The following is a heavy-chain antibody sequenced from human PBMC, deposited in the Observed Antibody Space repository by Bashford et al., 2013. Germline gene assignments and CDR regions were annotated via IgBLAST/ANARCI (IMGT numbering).Heavy chain of an antibody. CDR3: ARSLGYCSGGSCPDQYYFDY. CDR1: GYNLTNYW. CDR2: IDPSDSYT. D-gene: IGHD2-15*01. J-gene: IGHJ4*02. Sequence: GESLKISCKGSGYNLTNYWINWVRQMPGKGLEWMGRIDPSDSYTQYSPSFRGHVTISIDKSISTAYLQLSSLKASDSAMYFCARSLGYCSGGSCPDQYYFDYWGQGTLVTGLL. V-gene: IGHV5-10-1*01.